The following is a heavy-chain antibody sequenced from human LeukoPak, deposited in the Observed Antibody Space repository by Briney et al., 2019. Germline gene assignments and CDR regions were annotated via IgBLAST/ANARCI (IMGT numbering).Heavy chain of an antibody. V-gene: IGHV3-21*01. CDR2: IRSSSSYI. J-gene: IGHJ4*02. CDR3: ARKNGLDY. Sequence: PGGSLRLSCAASGFTVSSNYMSWVRQAPGKGLEWVSSIRSSSSYIYYADSLKGRFTISRDNAKNSLYLQMNSLRAEDTAVYYCARKNGLDYWGQGTLVTVSS. CDR1: GFTVSSNY.